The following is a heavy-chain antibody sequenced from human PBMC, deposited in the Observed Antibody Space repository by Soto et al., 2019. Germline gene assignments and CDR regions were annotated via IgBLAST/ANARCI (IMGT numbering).Heavy chain of an antibody. D-gene: IGHD3-10*01. CDR3: ARGSPYGSGSYYTRGDFDY. CDR2: ISAYNDNT. CDR1: GYTFTSYG. J-gene: IGHJ4*02. Sequence: ASVKVSCKASGYTFTSYGISWVRQAPGQGLEWMGWISAYNDNTNYAQKLQGRVTMTTDTSTSTAYMELRSLRSDDTAVYYCARGSPYGSGSYYTRGDFDYWGQGTLVTVSS. V-gene: IGHV1-18*01.